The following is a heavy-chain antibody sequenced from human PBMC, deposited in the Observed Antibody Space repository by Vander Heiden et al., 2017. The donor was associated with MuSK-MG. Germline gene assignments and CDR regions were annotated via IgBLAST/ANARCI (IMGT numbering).Heavy chain of an antibody. CDR3: ARDPYNWNGNYFDY. V-gene: IGHV3-30-3*01. D-gene: IGHD1-20*01. CDR2: ISYDGSNK. CDR1: AFSSSSYA. Sequence: QVQLLESGGGVVQPGRSLRLSCAASAFSSSSYATHWSCQAPGKGLEWVAVISYDGSNKYYADSVKGRFTISRDNSKNTLYLQMNSLRAEDTAVYYCARDPYNWNGNYFDYWGQGTLVTVSS. J-gene: IGHJ4*02.